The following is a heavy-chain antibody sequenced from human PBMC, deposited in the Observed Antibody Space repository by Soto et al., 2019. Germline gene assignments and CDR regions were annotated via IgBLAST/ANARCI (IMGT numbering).Heavy chain of an antibody. CDR3: AHRPLPYSHYFDY. CDR2: IYWDDDK. J-gene: IGHJ4*02. V-gene: IGHV2-5*02. D-gene: IGHD4-4*01. Sequence: QITLKESGPMLVKPTEPLTLTCTFSGFSLSTRGVGVGWIRQPPGKALEWLALIYWDDDKSYRPSLESRGTITKDTAKNQVVLTLTHVDPVDTATYYCAHRPLPYSHYFDYWGQGALVTVSS. CDR1: GFSLSTRGVG.